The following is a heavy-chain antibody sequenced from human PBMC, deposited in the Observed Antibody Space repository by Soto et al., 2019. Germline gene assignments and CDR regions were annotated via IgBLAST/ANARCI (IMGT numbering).Heavy chain of an antibody. CDR3: ARQKGYSDF. CDR1: GFTFSSYS. CDR2: ISSYSSST. D-gene: IGHD5-12*01. J-gene: IGHJ4*02. V-gene: IGHV3-48*01. Sequence: GGSLRLSCAAAGFTFSSYSMNWVRQAPGKGLEWVSSISSYSSSTYYADSVKGRFTISRDNAKNSLYLQMNSLRAEDTAVYYCARQKGYSDFWGQGTLVTVSS.